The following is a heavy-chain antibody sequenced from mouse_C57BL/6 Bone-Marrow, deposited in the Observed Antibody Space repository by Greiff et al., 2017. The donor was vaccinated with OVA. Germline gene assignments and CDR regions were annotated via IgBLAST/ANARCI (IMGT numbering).Heavy chain of an antibody. CDR1: GFTFSSYG. J-gene: IGHJ4*01. D-gene: IGHD1-1*01. CDR2: ISSGGSYT. Sequence: DVMLVESGGDLVKPGGSLKLSCAASGFTFSSYGMSWVRQTPDKRLEWVATISSGGSYTYYPDSVKGRFTISRDNAKNTLYLQMSSLKSEDTAMYYCARQDYGSSPYYAMDYWGQGTSVTVSS. V-gene: IGHV5-6*02. CDR3: ARQDYGSSPYYAMDY.